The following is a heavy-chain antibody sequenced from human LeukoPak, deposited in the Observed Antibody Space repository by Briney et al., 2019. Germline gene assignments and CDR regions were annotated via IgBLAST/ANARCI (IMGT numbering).Heavy chain of an antibody. Sequence: PGGSLRLSCAASGFTFDDYGMSWVRQAPGKGLEWVCGINWNGGSTGYADSVKGRFTISRDNAKNSLYLQMNSLRAEDTAIYYCAKRSAESSGYFDSWGQGTLVTVSS. V-gene: IGHV3-20*04. J-gene: IGHJ4*02. CDR3: AKRSAESSGYFDS. CDR2: INWNGGST. CDR1: GFTFDDYG. D-gene: IGHD6-19*01.